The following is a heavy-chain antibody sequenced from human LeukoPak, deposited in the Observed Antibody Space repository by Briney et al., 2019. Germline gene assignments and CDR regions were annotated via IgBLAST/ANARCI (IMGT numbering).Heavy chain of an antibody. D-gene: IGHD3-10*01. CDR2: IDPSDSYS. J-gene: IGHJ4*02. Sequence: GESLRISCQGSGYSFGNYWISWVRQMPGKGLEWMGRIDPSDSYSSYSPSFQGHVTISADKSISSAYLQWSSLKASDTAMYYCARHQDGELLPDLDQWGQGTLVTVSS. CDR1: GYSFGNYW. V-gene: IGHV5-10-1*01. CDR3: ARHQDGELLPDLDQ.